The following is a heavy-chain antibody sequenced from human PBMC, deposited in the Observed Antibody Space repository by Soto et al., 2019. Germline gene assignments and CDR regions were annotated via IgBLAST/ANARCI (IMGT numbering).Heavy chain of an antibody. CDR1: GCSMSSGAYD. V-gene: IGHV4-30-4*01. CDR3: ARDNYGDTYYFDY. Sequence: SQPMRVSQTVAGCSMSSGAYDGSLNRQPPGKGLEWIGYIYYSGSTYYNPSLKSRVTISVDTSKNQLSLKLSSVTATDTAVYYCARDNYGDTYYFDYWGQGTLVTVSS. CDR2: IYYSGST. D-gene: IGHD4-17*01. J-gene: IGHJ4*02.